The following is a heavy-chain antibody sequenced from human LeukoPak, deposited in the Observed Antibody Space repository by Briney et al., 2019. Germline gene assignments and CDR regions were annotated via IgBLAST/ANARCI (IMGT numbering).Heavy chain of an antibody. CDR3: AKGTYHYDSSGYYYDY. CDR1: GFTVSSNY. V-gene: IGHV3-53*01. CDR2: IYSGGST. D-gene: IGHD3-22*01. Sequence: GGSLRLSCAASGFTVSSNYMSWVRQAPGKGLEWVSVIYSGGSTYYADSVKGRFTISRDNSKNTLYLQMNSLRAEDTAVYYCAKGTYHYDSSGYYYDYWGQGTLVTVSS. J-gene: IGHJ4*02.